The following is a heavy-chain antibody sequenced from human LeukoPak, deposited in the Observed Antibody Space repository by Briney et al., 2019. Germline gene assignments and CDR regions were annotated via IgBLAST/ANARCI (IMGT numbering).Heavy chain of an antibody. J-gene: IGHJ6*03. CDR3: ARGEEGYYMDV. CDR1: GFTFSSYW. V-gene: IGHV3-7*04. Sequence: GGSLRLSCAACGFTFSSYWMSWVRQAPGKGLEWVANIKQDGSEKYYVDSVKGRFTISRDNAKNSLYLQMNSLRAEDMAVYYCARGEEGYYMDVWGKGTTVTISS. CDR2: IKQDGSEK.